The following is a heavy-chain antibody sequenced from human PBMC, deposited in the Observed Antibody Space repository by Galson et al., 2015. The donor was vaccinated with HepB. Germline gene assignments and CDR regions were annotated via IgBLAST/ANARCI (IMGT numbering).Heavy chain of an antibody. V-gene: IGHV5-51*01. Sequence: QSGAEVKKPGESLKISCKGSGSSFTSYWIGWVRQMPGKGLEWMGIIYPGDSDTRYSPSFQGQVTISADKSISTAYLQWSSLKASDTAMYYCARRDSSGWYDSLSYDYWGQGTLVTVSS. CDR1: GSSFTSYW. CDR3: ARRDSSGWYDSLSYDY. J-gene: IGHJ4*02. CDR2: IYPGDSDT. D-gene: IGHD6-19*01.